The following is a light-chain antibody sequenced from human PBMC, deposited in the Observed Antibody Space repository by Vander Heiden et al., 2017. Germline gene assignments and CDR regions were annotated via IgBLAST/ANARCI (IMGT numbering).Light chain of an antibody. J-gene: IGKJ5*01. Sequence: DIVLIQSPDSLAVPPGERATINYKSSQSVLYSSNNENYLAWYQQKSGQAPKLLIYWASTRESGVPERFSGSGSGTDFTLTISSLQAEDVAVYYCQQCYSTPISFGQGTRLEIK. CDR3: QQCYSTPIS. V-gene: IGKV4-1*01. CDR2: WAS. CDR1: QSVLYSSNNENY.